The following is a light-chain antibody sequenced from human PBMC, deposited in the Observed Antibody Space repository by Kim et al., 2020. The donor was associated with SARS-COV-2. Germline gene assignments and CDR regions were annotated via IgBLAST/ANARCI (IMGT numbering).Light chain of an antibody. J-gene: IGKJ4*01. V-gene: IGKV3-11*01. CDR1: QSVSSL. CDR2: DAT. Sequence: LSRGESAPLHGRASQSVSSLLAWDQQKPGQAPRLLIYDATNRATGIPGRFSGSGSGTDFTLTISRLEPEDFAVYYCQQRNYWPLTFGGGTKVDIK. CDR3: QQRNYWPLT.